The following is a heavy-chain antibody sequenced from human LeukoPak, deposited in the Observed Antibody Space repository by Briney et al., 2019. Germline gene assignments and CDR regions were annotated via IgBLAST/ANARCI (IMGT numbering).Heavy chain of an antibody. Sequence: SETLSLTCAVYGGSFSGYYWSWIRQPPGKGLEWIGEINHSGSTNYNPSLKSRVTISVDTSKNQFSLKLSSVAAADTAVYYCARGRRIVARPPFDYWGQGTLVTVSS. CDR1: GGSFSGYY. J-gene: IGHJ4*02. V-gene: IGHV4-34*01. D-gene: IGHD6-6*01. CDR2: INHSGST. CDR3: ARGRRIVARPPFDY.